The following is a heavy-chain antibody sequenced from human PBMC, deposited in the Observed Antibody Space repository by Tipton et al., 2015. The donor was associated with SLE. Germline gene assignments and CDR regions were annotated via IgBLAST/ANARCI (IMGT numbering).Heavy chain of an antibody. CDR1: GGSISRIGYY. V-gene: IGHV4-31*03. CDR2: IYHTGST. D-gene: IGHD1-14*01. J-gene: IGHJ4*02. CDR3: ARAWRTTSSHFDY. Sequence: TLSLTCTVSGGSISRIGYYWSWIRQHPGKGLEWIGYIYHTGSTYYNPSLESRLTISIDTSKNQFSLRLTSMTPADTALYYCARAWRTTSSHFDYWGQGTLVTVSS.